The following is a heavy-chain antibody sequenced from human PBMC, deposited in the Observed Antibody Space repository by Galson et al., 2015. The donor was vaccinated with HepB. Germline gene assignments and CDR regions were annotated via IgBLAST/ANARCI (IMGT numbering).Heavy chain of an antibody. V-gene: IGHV3-30-3*01. CDR2: ISYDGSNK. J-gene: IGHJ3*02. CDR1: GFTFSSYA. CDR3: AREFSYEAFDI. Sequence: SLRLSCAASGFTFSSYAMHWVRQAPGKGLEWGAVISYDGSNKYYADSVKGRFTISRDNSKNTLYLQMNSLRAEDTAVYYCAREFSYEAFDIWGQGTMVTVSS.